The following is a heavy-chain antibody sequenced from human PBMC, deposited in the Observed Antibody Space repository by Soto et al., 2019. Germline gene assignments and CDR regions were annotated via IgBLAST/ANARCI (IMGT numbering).Heavy chain of an antibody. J-gene: IGHJ6*02. D-gene: IGHD3-22*01. CDR2: IYYSGST. CDR1: GGSISSGGYY. V-gene: IGHV4-31*03. Sequence: QVQLQESGPGLVKPSQTLSLTCTVSGGSISSGGYYWSWIRQHPGKGLEWIGYIYYSGSTYYNPSPKSRVTISVDTSKNQFSLKLSSVTAADTAVYYCARLFTYYYDSSGYYYPPYGMDVWGQGTTVTVSS. CDR3: ARLFTYYYDSSGYYYPPYGMDV.